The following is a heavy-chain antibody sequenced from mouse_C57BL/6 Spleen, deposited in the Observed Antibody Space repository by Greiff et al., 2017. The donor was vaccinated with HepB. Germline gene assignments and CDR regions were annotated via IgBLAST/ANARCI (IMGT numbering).Heavy chain of an antibody. CDR2: IYPGSGST. CDR1: GYTFTSYW. Sequence: QVQLQQPGAELVKPGASVKMSCKASGYTFTSYWITWVKQRPGQGLEWIGDIYPGSGSTNYNEKFKSKATLTVDTSSSTAYMQLSSLTSEDSAVYYCAREHIHRGVMEYWGRGTSVTVSS. V-gene: IGHV1-55*01. D-gene: IGHD3-1*01. CDR3: AREHIHRGVMEY. J-gene: IGHJ4*01.